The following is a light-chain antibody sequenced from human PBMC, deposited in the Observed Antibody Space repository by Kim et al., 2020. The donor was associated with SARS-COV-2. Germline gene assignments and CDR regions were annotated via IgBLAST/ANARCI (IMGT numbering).Light chain of an antibody. CDR2: EDN. Sequence: NFKLTQPHSVSESPGKTVTISCTRSSGSIASSYVQWYQQRPGGAPTTVIYEDNRRPSGVPDRFSGSVDSSSRSASLTISGLKTEDEADYYCQSYASTSLWVFGGGTQLTVL. CDR1: SGSIASSY. CDR3: QSYASTSLWV. V-gene: IGLV6-57*04. J-gene: IGLJ3*02.